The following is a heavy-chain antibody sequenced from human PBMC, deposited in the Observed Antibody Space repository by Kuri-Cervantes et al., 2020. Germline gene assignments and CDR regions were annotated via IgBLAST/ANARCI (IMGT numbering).Heavy chain of an antibody. J-gene: IGHJ4*02. V-gene: IGHV3-11*01. D-gene: IGHD3-16*01. CDR2: ISSSGSTI. CDR3: ATHPKILAYEVC. CDR1: GFTFSDYY. Sequence: GGSLRLSCAASGFTFSDYYMTWIRQAPGKGLEWVSYISSSGSTIYYADSVKGRFTISRDNVKNSLYLQMNSLRAEDTAVYYCATHPKILAYEVCWGQGTLVTVSS.